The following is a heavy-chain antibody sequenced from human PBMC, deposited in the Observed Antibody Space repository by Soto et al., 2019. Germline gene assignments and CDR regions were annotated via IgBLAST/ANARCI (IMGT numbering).Heavy chain of an antibody. CDR1: GGSISSGGYY. CDR3: ARHVYGDSFYWYFDL. J-gene: IGHJ2*01. D-gene: IGHD4-17*01. Sequence: QVQLQESGPGLVKPSQTLSLTCTVSGGSISSGGYYWSWIRQHPGKGLEWIGYIYYSGSTYYNPSLKSGVTISVDTSKNQFSLKLSSVTAADTSVYYWARHVYGDSFYWYFDLWGRGTRVTVSS. CDR2: IYYSGST. V-gene: IGHV4-31*03.